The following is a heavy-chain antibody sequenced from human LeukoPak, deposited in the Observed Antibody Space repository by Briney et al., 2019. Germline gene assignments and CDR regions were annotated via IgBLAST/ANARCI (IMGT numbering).Heavy chain of an antibody. J-gene: IGHJ5*02. V-gene: IGHV4-59*01. CDR3: VRGPYGASISNWFDP. CDR1: GDSITGYS. CDR2: IYYNGDT. Sequence: TLSLTCSVSGDSITGYSWSWIRQTPGKGLEWIGYIYYNGDTHYNPSLNSRLSISVDTPNNQFSLNLRSVTAADTAVYYCVRGPYGASISNWFDPWGQGLLVTVSS. D-gene: IGHD4/OR15-4a*01.